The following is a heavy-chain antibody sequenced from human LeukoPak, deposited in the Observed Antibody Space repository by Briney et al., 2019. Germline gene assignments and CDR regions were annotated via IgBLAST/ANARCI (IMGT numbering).Heavy chain of an antibody. CDR2: ISSSSSYI. D-gene: IGHD3-10*01. J-gene: IGHJ6*03. Sequence: GSLRLSCAASGFTFSSYSMNWVRQAPGKGLEWVSSISSSSSYIYYADSVKGRFTISRDNAKNSLYLQMNSLRAEDTAVYYCARVGPGGPLSYYYYMDVWGKGTTVTVSS. V-gene: IGHV3-21*01. CDR3: ARVGPGGPLSYYYYMDV. CDR1: GFTFSSYS.